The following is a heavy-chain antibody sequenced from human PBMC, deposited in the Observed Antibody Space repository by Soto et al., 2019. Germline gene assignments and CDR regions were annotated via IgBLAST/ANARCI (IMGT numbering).Heavy chain of an antibody. CDR2: IKSKTDGGTT. CDR1: EFTFTYAW. J-gene: IGHJ4*02. Sequence: EVQLVESGGDLVKPGGSLRLSCAASEFTFTYAWMSWVRQAPGKGLEWVGRIKSKTDGGTTDYAAPVKGRFTISRDNSKNTLYLQMSSLRAEDAAVYYCAKGRTYFDFWGQGTLVTVSS. CDR3: AKGRTYFDF. V-gene: IGHV3-15*05.